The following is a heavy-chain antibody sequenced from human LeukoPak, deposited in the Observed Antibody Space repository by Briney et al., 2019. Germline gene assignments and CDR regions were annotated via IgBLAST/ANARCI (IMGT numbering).Heavy chain of an antibody. J-gene: IGHJ4*02. D-gene: IGHD5-18*01. CDR3: AREMARDTAMVL. CDR2: INSDGSST. Sequence: GGSLRLSCAASGFTYSSYWMHWVRQAPGKGLVWVSRINSDGSSTSYADSVKGRFTISRDNAKNTLYLQMNSLRAEDTAVYYCAREMARDTAMVLWGQGTLVTVSS. V-gene: IGHV3-74*01. CDR1: GFTYSSYW.